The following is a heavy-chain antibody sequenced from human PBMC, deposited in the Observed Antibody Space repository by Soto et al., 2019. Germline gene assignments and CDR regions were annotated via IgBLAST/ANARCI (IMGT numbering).Heavy chain of an antibody. V-gene: IGHV3-23*01. Sequence: EVQLLESGGGLVQPGGSLRLSCAASGFTFSSYAMSWVRQAPGKGLEWVSAISGSGGSTYYADSVKGRFTISRDNSKNTLYQQMNSLRAEDTAVYYCAKDVDDILTGWGLPNHFDYWGQGTLVTVSS. CDR1: GFTFSSYA. CDR2: ISGSGGST. CDR3: AKDVDDILTGWGLPNHFDY. D-gene: IGHD3-9*01. J-gene: IGHJ4*02.